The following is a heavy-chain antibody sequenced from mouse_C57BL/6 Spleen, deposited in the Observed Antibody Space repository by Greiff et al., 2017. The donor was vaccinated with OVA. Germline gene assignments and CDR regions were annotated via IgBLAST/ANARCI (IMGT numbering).Heavy chain of an antibody. D-gene: IGHD2-5*01. CDR1: GYAFSSSW. Sequence: VKLQQSGPELVKPGASVKISCKASGYAFSSSWMNWVKQRPGKGLEWIGRIYPGDGDTNYNGKFKGKATLTADKSSSTAYMQLSSLTSEDSAVYFCARSGNSKGDYFDYGGQGTTLTVSS. V-gene: IGHV1-82*01. J-gene: IGHJ2*01. CDR2: IYPGDGDT. CDR3: ARSGNSKGDYFDY.